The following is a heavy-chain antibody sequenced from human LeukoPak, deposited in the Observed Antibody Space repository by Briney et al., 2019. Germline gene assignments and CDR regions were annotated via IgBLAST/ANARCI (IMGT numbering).Heavy chain of an antibody. CDR1: GFTFSSYS. CDR2: ITGSGPYI. V-gene: IGHV3-21*06. Sequence: GGSLRLSCAASGFTFSSYSMNWVRLSPGKGLEWVSSITGSGPYILYADSVKRRFTISRDNTKNLLYLEMNSLRAEDTAMYYCVRDVGAVRGEVYFDYWGQGTLVTVSS. D-gene: IGHD3-16*01. CDR3: VRDVGAVRGEVYFDY. J-gene: IGHJ4*02.